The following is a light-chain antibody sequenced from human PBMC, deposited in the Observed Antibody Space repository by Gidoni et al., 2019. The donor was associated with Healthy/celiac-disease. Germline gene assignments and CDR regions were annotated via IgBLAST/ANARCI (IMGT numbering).Light chain of an antibody. CDR2: DAS. CDR3: QQYDNLPFT. CDR1: QDISNY. V-gene: IGKV1-33*01. J-gene: IGKJ5*01. Sequence: DIQMTQSPSSLSASVGDRVTITCQASQDISNYLNSYHQKPGKAPKLLIYDASNLETGVPSRFSGSGSGTDFTFTISSLQPEDIATYYCQQYDNLPFTFGQGTRLEIK.